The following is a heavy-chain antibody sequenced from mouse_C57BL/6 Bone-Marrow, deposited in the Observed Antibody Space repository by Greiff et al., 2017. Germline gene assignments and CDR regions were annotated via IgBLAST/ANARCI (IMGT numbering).Heavy chain of an antibody. CDR3: SLITTAGNY. CDR1: GFNIKDDY. D-gene: IGHD1-1*01. J-gene: IGHJ2*01. CDR2: IDPENGDT. V-gene: IGHV14-4*01. Sequence: EVQRVESGAELVRPGASVKLSCTASGFNIKDDYMHWVKQRPEQGLEWIGWIDPENGDTEYASKFQGTATITADTSSNTAYLQLSSLTSEDTAVYYCSLITTAGNYWGQGTTLTVSS.